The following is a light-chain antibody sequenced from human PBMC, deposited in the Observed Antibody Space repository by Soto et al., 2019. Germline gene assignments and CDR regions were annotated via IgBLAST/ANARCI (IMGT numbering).Light chain of an antibody. V-gene: IGKV3-11*01. Sequence: ESVLTQSPATLSLSPGERATLSCRASQSVSSYLAWYQQKPGQAPRLLIYDASNRATGIPARFSGSGSGTDFTLTLSSLEPEDFAVYYCQQRSNWPPTFGQGSKLEIK. CDR1: QSVSSY. CDR2: DAS. J-gene: IGKJ2*01. CDR3: QQRSNWPPT.